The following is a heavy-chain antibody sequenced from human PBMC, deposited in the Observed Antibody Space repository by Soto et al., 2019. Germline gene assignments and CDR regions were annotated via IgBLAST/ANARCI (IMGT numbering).Heavy chain of an antibody. CDR3: ARRHCTNGVCPFYYYYGMDV. D-gene: IGHD2-8*01. CDR1: GGSFSGYY. Sequence: PSETLSLTCAVYGGSFSGYYWSWIRQPPGKGLEWIGEINHSGSTNYNPSLKSRVTISVDTSENQFSLKLSSVTAADTAVYYCARRHCTNGVCPFYYYYGMDVWGQGTTVTVSS. J-gene: IGHJ6*02. CDR2: INHSGST. V-gene: IGHV4-34*01.